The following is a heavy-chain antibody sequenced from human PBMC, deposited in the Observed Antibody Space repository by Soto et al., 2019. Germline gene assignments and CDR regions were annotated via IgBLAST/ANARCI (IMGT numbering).Heavy chain of an antibody. D-gene: IGHD6-6*01. Sequence: QVQFVQSGAEVKRPGASVTVSCKASGYTFTSHAVHWVRQAPGERLECMGWIHAGNGKTKYSQSFQGRVTFTSDTSASTVYMELSSLNSEDTAVYYCARGGRVAAPSLEYWGQGTLVTVSS. CDR3: ARGGRVAAPSLEY. CDR1: GYTFTSHA. V-gene: IGHV1-3*01. CDR2: IHAGNGKT. J-gene: IGHJ4*02.